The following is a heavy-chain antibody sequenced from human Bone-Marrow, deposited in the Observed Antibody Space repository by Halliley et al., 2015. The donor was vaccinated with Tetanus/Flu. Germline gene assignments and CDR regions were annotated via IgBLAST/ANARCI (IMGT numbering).Heavy chain of an antibody. V-gene: IGHV3-74*01. J-gene: IGHJ4*02. D-gene: IGHD4-17*01. Sequence: WVSRIDGDGGGTIYVDTAKGRFTPSRDNAKNTLYLQMNSLRAEDTAVYYCASSHFGEYVDYYWGQGTLVTVSS. CDR3: ASSHFGEYVDYY. CDR2: IDGDGGGT.